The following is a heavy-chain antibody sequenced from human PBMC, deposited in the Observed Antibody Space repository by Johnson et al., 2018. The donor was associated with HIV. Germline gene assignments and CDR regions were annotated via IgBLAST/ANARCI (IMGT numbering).Heavy chain of an antibody. J-gene: IGHJ3*02. V-gene: IGHV3-66*01. Sequence: MHLVESGGGLVQPGGSLRLSCAASGFTVSGNYMNWVRQAPGKGLEWVSVIYSDGSTYYADSVQGRFTLSRDNSQNTLYLQMNSLRAEDTAVYFCARDAPNFFDSSGVRDDAFDIWGPGTMVTVSS. D-gene: IGHD3-22*01. CDR2: IYSDGST. CDR3: ARDAPNFFDSSGVRDDAFDI. CDR1: GFTVSGNY.